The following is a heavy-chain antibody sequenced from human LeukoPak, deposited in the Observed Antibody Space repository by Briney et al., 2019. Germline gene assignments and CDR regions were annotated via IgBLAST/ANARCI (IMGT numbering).Heavy chain of an antibody. CDR1: GGSFSGYY. J-gene: IGHJ6*03. CDR3: RAAGSLYYYYYMDV. D-gene: IGHD6-13*01. Sequence: SETLSLTCAVYGGSFSGYYWSWIRQPPGKGLEWIGEINHSGSTNYNPSLKSRVTISVDTSKNQFSLKLSSVTAADTAVYYCRAAGSLYYYYYMDVWGKGTTVTISS. CDR2: INHSGST. V-gene: IGHV4-34*01.